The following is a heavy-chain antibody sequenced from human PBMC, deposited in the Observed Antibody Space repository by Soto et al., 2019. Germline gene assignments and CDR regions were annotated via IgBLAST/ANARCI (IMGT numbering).Heavy chain of an antibody. CDR1: GGSFSGYY. J-gene: IGHJ6*02. D-gene: IGHD1-26*01. Sequence: SETLSLTCAVYGGSFSGYYWSWVRQPPGKGLEWIGEINHSGSTNYNPSLKSRVTISVDTSKNQFSLKLSSVTAADTAVYYCARARLGGSYFYYYYGMDVWGQGTTVTVSS. CDR2: INHSGST. V-gene: IGHV4-34*01. CDR3: ARARLGGSYFYYYYGMDV.